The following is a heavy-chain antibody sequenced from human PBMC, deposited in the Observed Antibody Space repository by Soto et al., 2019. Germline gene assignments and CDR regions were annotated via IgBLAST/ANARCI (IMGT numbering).Heavy chain of an antibody. V-gene: IGHV1-18*01. Sequence: QVQLVQSGAEVKKPGASVQVSCKASGYTFTSYGISWVRQAPGQGLVWMGWISASNDNTKYAQTFQGRVTMTTVTPTSTAYMELRSLRSDDTAVYDCARDWSGNCWLYWGQGTPVTVSS. J-gene: IGHJ4*02. CDR3: ARDWSGNCWLY. D-gene: IGHD1-1*01. CDR1: GYTFTSYG. CDR2: ISASNDNT.